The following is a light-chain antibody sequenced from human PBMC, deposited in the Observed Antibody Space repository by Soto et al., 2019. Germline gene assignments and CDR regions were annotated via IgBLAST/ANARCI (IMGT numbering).Light chain of an antibody. Sequence: QSVLTQPASVSGSPGQSITFSCTGTSSDIGGYNYVSWYQQHPGKAPKLMIYEVSNRPSGVSDSFSGSKSGNTASLTISGLQAEDEADYYCTSYTSSTTNYVFGTGTKVTVL. CDR2: EVS. CDR3: TSYTSSTTNYV. J-gene: IGLJ1*01. V-gene: IGLV2-14*01. CDR1: SSDIGGYNY.